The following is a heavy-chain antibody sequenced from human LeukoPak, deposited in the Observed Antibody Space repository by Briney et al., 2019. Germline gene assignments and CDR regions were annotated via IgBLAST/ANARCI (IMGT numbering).Heavy chain of an antibody. CDR3: AVSMVRGVIMTGY. CDR2: INPNSGGT. V-gene: IGHV1-2*02. D-gene: IGHD3-10*01. Sequence: ASVKVSCKASGYTFTGYYMHWVRQAPGQGLGWMGWINPNSGGTNYAQKFQGRVTMTRDTSISTAYMELSRLRSDDTAVYYCAVSMVRGVIMTGYWGQGTLLTVSS. CDR1: GYTFTGYY. J-gene: IGHJ4*02.